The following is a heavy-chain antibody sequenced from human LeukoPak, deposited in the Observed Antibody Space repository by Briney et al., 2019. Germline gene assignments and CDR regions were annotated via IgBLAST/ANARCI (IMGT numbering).Heavy chain of an antibody. CDR3: ARDPGFVVVPAAMGGDY. V-gene: IGHV1-18*01. CDR2: ISAYNGNT. J-gene: IGHJ4*02. Sequence: ASVKVSCKASGYTFTSYGISWVRQAPGQGLEWMGWISAYNGNTNYAQKLQGRVTMTTDTSTSTAYMELRSLRSDDTAVYYCARDPGFVVVPAAMGGDYWGQGTLVTVPS. D-gene: IGHD2-2*01. CDR1: GYTFTSYG.